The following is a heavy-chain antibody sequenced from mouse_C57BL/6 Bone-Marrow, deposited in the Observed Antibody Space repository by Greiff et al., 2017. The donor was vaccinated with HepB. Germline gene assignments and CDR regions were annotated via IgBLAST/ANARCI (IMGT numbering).Heavy chain of an antibody. CDR3: ARHGDYDGDYAMDY. CDR2: ISNGGGST. D-gene: IGHD2-4*01. Sequence: EVQVVESGGGLVQPGGSLKLSCAASGFTFSDYYMYWVRQTPEKRLEWVAYISNGGGSTYYPDTVKGRFTISRDNAKNTLYLQMSRLKSEDTAMYYCARHGDYDGDYAMDYWGQGTSVTVSS. CDR1: GFTFSDYY. V-gene: IGHV5-12*01. J-gene: IGHJ4*01.